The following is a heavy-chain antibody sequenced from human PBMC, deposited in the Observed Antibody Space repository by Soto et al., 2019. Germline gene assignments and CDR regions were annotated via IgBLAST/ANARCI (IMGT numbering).Heavy chain of an antibody. CDR3: TTDYYGSGSYYNAFDI. CDR2: IKSKTDGGTT. V-gene: IGHV3-15*01. J-gene: IGHJ3*02. CDR1: GFTFSNAW. Sequence: GGSLRLSCAASGFTFSNAWMSWVRQAPGKGLEWVGRIKSKTDGGTTDYAAPVKGRVTISRDDSKNTLYLQMNSLKTEDTAVYYCTTDYYGSGSYYNAFDIWGQGTMVTVSS. D-gene: IGHD3-10*01.